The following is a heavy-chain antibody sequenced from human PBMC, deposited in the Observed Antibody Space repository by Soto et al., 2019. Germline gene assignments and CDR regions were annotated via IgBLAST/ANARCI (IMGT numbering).Heavy chain of an antibody. V-gene: IGHV4-34*01. D-gene: IGHD3-22*01. J-gene: IGHJ4*02. CDR1: GGSFSDYY. CDR3: ARSMHYSDGSNYSPFDY. CDR2: INHSGST. Sequence: SETLSLTCAVFGGSFSDYYWTWIRQPPRTGLEWIGEINHSGSTNYNPSLKSRVTISIDASKNQFSLRLSSVTAADTAVYYCARSMHYSDGSNYSPFDYWGQGTLVTVS.